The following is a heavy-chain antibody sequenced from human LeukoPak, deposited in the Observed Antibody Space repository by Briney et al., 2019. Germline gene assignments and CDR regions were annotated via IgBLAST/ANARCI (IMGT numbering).Heavy chain of an antibody. V-gene: IGHV3-7*01. J-gene: IGHJ4*02. CDR2: INQDGNEK. Sequence: GGSLRLSCAASGFTFSSYWMSWVRQAPGKGLEWVAKINQDGNEKYYVDSVKGRFTISRDNAKISLYLQMSSLRAEDTAVYYCARDTAGNDYWGQGTLVTVSS. CDR3: ARDTAGNDY. CDR1: GFTFSSYW. D-gene: IGHD1-1*01.